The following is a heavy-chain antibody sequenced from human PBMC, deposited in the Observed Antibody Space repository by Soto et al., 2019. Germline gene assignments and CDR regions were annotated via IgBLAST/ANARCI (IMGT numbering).Heavy chain of an antibody. CDR2: INHSGST. CDR3: ARWPGGVLEWSLRYYYGMDV. V-gene: IGHV4-34*01. J-gene: IGHJ6*02. D-gene: IGHD3-3*01. CDR1: VGSFSGYY. Sequence: QVQLQQWGAGLLKPSETLSLTCAVYVGSFSGYYWSWIRQPPGKGLECIGDINHSGSTKYNSSLKSRVTISLATSKNQFSLKLSSVTAADTAVYYCARWPGGVLEWSLRYYYGMDVWGPGTTGTVAS.